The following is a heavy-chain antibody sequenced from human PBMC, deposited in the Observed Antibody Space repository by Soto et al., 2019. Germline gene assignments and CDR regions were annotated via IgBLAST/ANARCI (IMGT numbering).Heavy chain of an antibody. Sequence: SETLSLTCTVSGGSISSGGYYWSWIRQHPGKGLEWIGYIYYSGSTYYNPSLKSRVTISVDMSRNQFSLKLNSLIAADTAVYYCARLSSGGYYTMAYWGQGTLVTVSS. CDR2: IYYSGST. D-gene: IGHD1-26*01. J-gene: IGHJ4*01. CDR1: GGSISSGGYY. V-gene: IGHV4-31*03. CDR3: ARLSSGGYYTMAY.